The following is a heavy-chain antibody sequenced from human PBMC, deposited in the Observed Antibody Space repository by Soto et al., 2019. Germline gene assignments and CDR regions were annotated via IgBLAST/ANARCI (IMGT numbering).Heavy chain of an antibody. Sequence: ASVKVSCKASGGTFSSYAISWVRQAPGQGLEWMGGIIPIFGTANYAQKYQGRVTITADESTSTAYMELSSLRSEDTAVYYCACDRVTIFGDSDAFDIWGQGTMVTVSS. CDR1: GGTFSSYA. D-gene: IGHD3-3*01. CDR2: IIPIFGTA. J-gene: IGHJ3*02. V-gene: IGHV1-69*13. CDR3: ACDRVTIFGDSDAFDI.